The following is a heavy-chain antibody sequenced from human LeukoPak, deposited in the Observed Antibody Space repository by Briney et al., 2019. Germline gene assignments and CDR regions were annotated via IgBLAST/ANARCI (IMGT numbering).Heavy chain of an antibody. D-gene: IGHD3-22*01. V-gene: IGHV4-38-2*02. CDR3: ARGSSGYLYY. CDR2: IYHSGST. Sequence: SQTLSLTCTLSGYSISIGYDWGWIRQPPGKGLEWIVIIYHSGSTYYNPSLNSRVTISVGTSKNQFSLKLSSVTAADTAVYYCARGSSGYLYYWGQGTLVTVSS. J-gene: IGHJ4*02. CDR1: GYSISIGYD.